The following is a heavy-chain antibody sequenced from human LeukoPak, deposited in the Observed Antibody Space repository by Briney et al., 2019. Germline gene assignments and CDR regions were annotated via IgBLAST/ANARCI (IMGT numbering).Heavy chain of an antibody. CDR3: ARSGFSTGFYLDF. D-gene: IGHD6-19*01. V-gene: IGHV1-2*02. J-gene: IGHJ4*02. CDR1: GYTFTGQF. Sequence: ASVKVSCKASGYTFTGQFIHWLRQAPGQGLEWMGWIDPPSGAPHYAQKFQDTITLTRDTSIATAYMEVHRLQTDDTAVYYCARSGFSTGFYLDFWGQGTPICVSS. CDR2: IDPPSGAP.